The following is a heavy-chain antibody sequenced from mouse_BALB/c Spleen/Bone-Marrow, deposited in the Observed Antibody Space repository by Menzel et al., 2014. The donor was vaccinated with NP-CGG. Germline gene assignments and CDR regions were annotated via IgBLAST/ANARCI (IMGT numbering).Heavy chain of an antibody. CDR3: ARLGYYGYFVD. CDR1: GFDFRRYW. V-gene: IGHV4-1*02. Sequence: EVKLVESGGGLVQPGGSLKLSCAASGFDFRRYWMGWVRQAPGKGLEWIGEINPESSKINYTPSLKDKFIISRDNAKNTLYLQMSKVRSEDTALYYCARLGYYGYFVDWGQGTTLTVSS. J-gene: IGHJ2*01. D-gene: IGHD2-3*01. CDR2: INPESSKI.